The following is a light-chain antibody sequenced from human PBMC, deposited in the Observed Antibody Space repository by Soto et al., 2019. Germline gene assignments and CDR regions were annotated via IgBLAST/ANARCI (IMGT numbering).Light chain of an antibody. Sequence: EIVLTQSPATLSLSPGERATLSCRASQSVSSFLAWYQQKPGQAPRLLIYDASNRATGIPARFSGSGSGTDFTLTISGLEPEDFAVDDCQQRSNWPLTFGGGTKVEIK. CDR2: DAS. CDR3: QQRSNWPLT. CDR1: QSVSSF. J-gene: IGKJ4*01. V-gene: IGKV3-11*01.